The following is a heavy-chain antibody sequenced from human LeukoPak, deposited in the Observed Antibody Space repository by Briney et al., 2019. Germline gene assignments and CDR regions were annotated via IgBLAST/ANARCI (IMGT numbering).Heavy chain of an antibody. J-gene: IGHJ6*04. CDR1: GYTFTGYY. CDR2: INPNSGGT. Sequence: GASVKVSCKASGYTFTGYYMHWVRQAPGQGLEWMGWINPNSGGTNYAQKFQGRVTMTRDMSISTAYMELSRLRSDDTAVYYCARDPPGYCTNGVCYRMDVWGKGTTVTVSS. V-gene: IGHV1-2*02. D-gene: IGHD2-8*01. CDR3: ARDPPGYCTNGVCYRMDV.